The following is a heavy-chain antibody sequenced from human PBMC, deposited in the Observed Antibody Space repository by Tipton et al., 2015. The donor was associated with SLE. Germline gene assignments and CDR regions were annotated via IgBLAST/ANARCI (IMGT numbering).Heavy chain of an antibody. J-gene: IGHJ4*02. CDR3: ARVGRLHLGELSPPFDY. CDR2: AYYSGSA. CDR1: GITISGNY. D-gene: IGHD3-16*02. Sequence: LTLSCAVSGITISGNYMSWVRHTPGKGLEWVGTAYYSGSAYYSPSLKSRVTISVDKSKNHFSLKLTSVTAADTAVYYCARVGRLHLGELSPPFDYWGQGTLVTVSS. V-gene: IGHV4-39*07.